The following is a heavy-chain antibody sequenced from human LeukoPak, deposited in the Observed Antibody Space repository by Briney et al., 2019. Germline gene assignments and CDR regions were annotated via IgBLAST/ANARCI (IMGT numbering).Heavy chain of an antibody. CDR3: ARESSGYWRYFDY. J-gene: IGHJ4*02. V-gene: IGHV4-59*01. CDR2: IYYSGST. CDR1: GGSISSYY. Sequence: SETLSLTCTVSGGSISSYYWSWIRQSPGKGLEWVGYIYYSGSTNYNPSLKSRVTISVDTSKNQFSLKLSSVTAADTAVYYCARESSGYWRYFDYWGQGTLVTVSS. D-gene: IGHD3-22*01.